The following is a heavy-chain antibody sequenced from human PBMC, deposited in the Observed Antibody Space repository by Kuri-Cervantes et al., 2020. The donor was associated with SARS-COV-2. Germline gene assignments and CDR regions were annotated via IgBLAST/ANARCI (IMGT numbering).Heavy chain of an antibody. CDR1: GFTFSSYA. Sequence: LSLTCAASGFTFSSYAMHWVRQAPGKGLEWVAVISYDGSNKYYVDSVKGRFTISRDNSKNTLYLQMNSLRAEDTAIYYCAKDSQHNYGYWLAFDIWGQGTMVTVSS. J-gene: IGHJ3*02. CDR2: ISYDGSNK. CDR3: AKDSQHNYGYWLAFDI. V-gene: IGHV3-30-3*01. D-gene: IGHD5-18*01.